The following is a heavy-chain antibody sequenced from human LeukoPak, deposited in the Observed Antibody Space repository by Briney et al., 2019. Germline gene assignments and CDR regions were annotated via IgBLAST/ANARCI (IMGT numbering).Heavy chain of an antibody. V-gene: IGHV1-2*02. Sequence: ASVKVSCKASGYTFTAYYMHWVRQAPGQGLEWMGWINPNSGGTNYAQKFQGRVTMTRDTSISTAYMELSRLRSDDTAVYYCARVRTMIVMAIDYWGQGTLVTVSS. CDR3: ARVRTMIVMAIDY. CDR1: GYTFTAYY. CDR2: INPNSGGT. D-gene: IGHD3-22*01. J-gene: IGHJ4*02.